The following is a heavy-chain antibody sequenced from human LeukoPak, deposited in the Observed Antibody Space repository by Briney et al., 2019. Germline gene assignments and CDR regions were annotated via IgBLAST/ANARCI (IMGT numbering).Heavy chain of an antibody. Sequence: SQTLSLTCTVSGGSISSGSYYWSWIRQPAGRGLEWIGRIYTSGSTNYNPSLKSRVTISVDTSKNQFSLKLSSVTAADTAVYYCARVKEGATYYFDYWGQGTLVTVSS. J-gene: IGHJ4*02. CDR1: GGSISSGSYY. CDR3: ARVKEGATYYFDY. CDR2: IYTSGST. D-gene: IGHD1-26*01. V-gene: IGHV4-61*02.